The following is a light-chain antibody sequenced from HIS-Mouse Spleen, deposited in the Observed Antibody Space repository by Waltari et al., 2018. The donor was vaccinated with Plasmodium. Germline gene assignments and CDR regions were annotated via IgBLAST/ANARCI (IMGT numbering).Light chain of an antibody. V-gene: IGLV3-10*01. J-gene: IGLJ3*02. CDR1: ALPKNY. CDR2: EDS. CDR3: YSTDSSGNHRV. Sequence: SYELTQPPSVSVSPGPTARITCSGDALPKNYAYWYQQKSGQAPVLVIYEDSKRPSGIPERCSGSSSGTMATLTISGAQVEDEADYYCYSTDSSGNHRVFGGGTKLTVL.